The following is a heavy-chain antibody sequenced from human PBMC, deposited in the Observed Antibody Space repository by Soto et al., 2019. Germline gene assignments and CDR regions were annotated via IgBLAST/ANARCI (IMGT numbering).Heavy chain of an antibody. CDR2: ISSSTGDLI. J-gene: IGHJ4*02. V-gene: IGHV3-11*01. D-gene: IGHD1-26*01. CDR3: KRTSPTFDY. CDR1: GFTFSDYY. Sequence: QVQLVESGGGLVKTGGSLRLSCAASGFTFSDYYMSWIRQAPGKGLEWVSFISSSTGDLIYYADSVKGRFTISRDNAKNSLYLHMKSLRVEDTAVYYCKRTSPTFDYWGQGALVTVSS.